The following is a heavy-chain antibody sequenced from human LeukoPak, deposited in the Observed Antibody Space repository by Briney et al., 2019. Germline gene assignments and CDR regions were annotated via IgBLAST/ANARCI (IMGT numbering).Heavy chain of an antibody. CDR2: INPNSGGT. CDR3: ASIEYSSSWYEGFDY. Sequence: ASVKVSCKASGYTFIGYYMHWVRQAPGQGLEWMGWINPNSGGTNYAQKFQGRVTMTRDTSISTAYMELSRLRSDDTAVYYCASIEYSSSWYEGFDYWGQGTLVTVSS. J-gene: IGHJ4*02. V-gene: IGHV1-2*02. D-gene: IGHD6-13*01. CDR1: GYTFIGYY.